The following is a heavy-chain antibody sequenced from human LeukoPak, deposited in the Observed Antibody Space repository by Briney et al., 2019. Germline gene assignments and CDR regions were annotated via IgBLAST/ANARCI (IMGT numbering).Heavy chain of an antibody. CDR1: GFAFSNFA. V-gene: IGHV3-23*01. CDR2: MSGSGYYT. D-gene: IGHD3-3*01. J-gene: IGHJ6*03. Sequence: GGSLRLSCAASGFAFSNFATSWVRQAPGKGLEWVSAMSGSGYYTYYVESVKGRFTISRDNSKNTLYLHMNSQRADDTAVYYCAKMEGQRLYDYCMDVWGRGTTVTVSS. CDR3: AKMEGQRLYDYCMDV.